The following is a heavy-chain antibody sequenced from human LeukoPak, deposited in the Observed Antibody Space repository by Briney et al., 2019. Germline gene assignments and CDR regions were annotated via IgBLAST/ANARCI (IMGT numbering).Heavy chain of an antibody. CDR3: ARDDYCITTSCPGASDI. V-gene: IGHV3-48*01. CDR1: GFTFSSYS. CDR2: ISSSSSTI. D-gene: IGHD2-2*01. Sequence: GGSLRLSCAASGFTFSSYSMNWVRQAPGKGLEWVSYISSSSSTIYYADSVKGRFTISRDNAKNSLYLQLNSLRAEDTAVYYCARDDYCITTSCPGASDIWGQGTMVTVSS. J-gene: IGHJ3*02.